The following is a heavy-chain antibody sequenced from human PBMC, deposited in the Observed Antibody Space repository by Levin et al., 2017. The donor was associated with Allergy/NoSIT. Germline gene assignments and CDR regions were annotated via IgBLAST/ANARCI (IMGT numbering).Heavy chain of an antibody. Sequence: GGSLRLSCAASGFTFSSYGMYWVRQAPGKGLEWVAVIWYDGSNKYYADSVKGRFTISRDNSKSTLYLQMNSLRAEDTAVYYCARANGRFDYWGQGTLVTVSS. CDR2: IWYDGSNK. D-gene: IGHD2-8*01. J-gene: IGHJ4*02. CDR3: ARANGRFDY. V-gene: IGHV3-33*01. CDR1: GFTFSSYG.